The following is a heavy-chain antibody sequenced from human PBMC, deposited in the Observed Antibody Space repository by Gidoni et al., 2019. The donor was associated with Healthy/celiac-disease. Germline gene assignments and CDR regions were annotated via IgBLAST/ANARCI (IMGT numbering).Heavy chain of an antibody. CDR1: GFTFSSYG. CDR3: AKDRSYYYDSSGYWYYFDY. Sequence: QVQLVESGGGVVQPGRSLRLSCAASGFTFSSYGMPWVRQAPGKGLEWVAVISYDGSNKYYADSVKGRFTISRDNSKNTLYLQMNSLRAEDTAVYYCAKDRSYYYDSSGYWYYFDYWGQGTLVTVSS. J-gene: IGHJ4*02. D-gene: IGHD3-22*01. V-gene: IGHV3-30*18. CDR2: ISYDGSNK.